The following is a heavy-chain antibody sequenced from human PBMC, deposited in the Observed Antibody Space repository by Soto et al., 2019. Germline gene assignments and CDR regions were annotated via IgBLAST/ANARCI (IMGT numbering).Heavy chain of an antibody. Sequence: GASVKVSCKASGYTFTSYDINWVRQATGQGLEWMGWMNPNSGNTGYAQKFQGRVTMTRNTSISTAYMELSSLRSEDTAVYYCAGVRGKTCYDILTGSPGAFDIWGQGTMVTVSS. D-gene: IGHD3-9*01. CDR3: AGVRGKTCYDILTGSPGAFDI. V-gene: IGHV1-8*01. CDR1: GYTFTSYD. CDR2: MNPNSGNT. J-gene: IGHJ3*02.